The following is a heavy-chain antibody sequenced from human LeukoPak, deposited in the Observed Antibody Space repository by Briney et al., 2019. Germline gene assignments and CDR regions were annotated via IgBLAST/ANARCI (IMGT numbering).Heavy chain of an antibody. J-gene: IGHJ4*02. CDR3: AREAVAGIDY. Sequence: NAAGSLRLSCAASGFTFSSYSMNWVRQAPGKGLEWVSSISSSSSYIYYADSVKGRFTISRDNAKNSLYLQMNSLRAEDTAVYYCAREAVAGIDYWGQGTLVTVSS. V-gene: IGHV3-21*01. CDR2: ISSSSSYI. CDR1: GFTFSSYS. D-gene: IGHD6-19*01.